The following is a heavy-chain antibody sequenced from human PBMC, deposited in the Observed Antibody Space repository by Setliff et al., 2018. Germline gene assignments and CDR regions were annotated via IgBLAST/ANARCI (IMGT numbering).Heavy chain of an antibody. V-gene: IGHV1-8*02. D-gene: IGHD6-13*01. Sequence: GASVKVSCKASGYTFTSYDINRVRQATGQGLEWMGWMNPNSGNTGYAQKFQGRVTMTRNTSISTAYMELSSLRSEDTAVYYCARECYSSSWYGDYYYYYGMDVWGQGTTVTVSS. CDR3: ARECYSSSWYGDYYYYYGMDV. J-gene: IGHJ6*02. CDR1: GYTFTSYD. CDR2: MNPNSGNT.